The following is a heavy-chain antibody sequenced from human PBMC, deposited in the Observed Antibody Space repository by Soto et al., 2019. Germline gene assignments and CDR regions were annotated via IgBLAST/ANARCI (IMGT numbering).Heavy chain of an antibody. CDR3: ARSITRSGFFSWFDS. J-gene: IGHJ5*01. CDR1: GFSLSSIGMC. CDR2: IDWDGDE. Sequence: SGPTLVNPTQALTLTCTFSGFSLSSIGMCVSWIRQPPGKALEWLALIDWDGDEYYSTSLETRLTISKDTSKNQVVLTMSNMDPVDTATYYCARSITRSGFFSWFDSWGQGTLVTVSS. V-gene: IGHV2-70*01. D-gene: IGHD3-3*01.